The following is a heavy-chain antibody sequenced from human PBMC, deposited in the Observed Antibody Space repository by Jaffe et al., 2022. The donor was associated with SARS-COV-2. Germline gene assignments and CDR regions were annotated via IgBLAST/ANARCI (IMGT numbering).Heavy chain of an antibody. D-gene: IGHD3-10*01. Sequence: EVQLVQSGAEVKKPGESLKISCKGYGYSFTSYWIGWVRQMPGKGLEWMGIIYPGDSETRHSPSFQGQVTISADKSISTAYLQWSSLKASDTAMYYCARRPKGVLDAFDIWGQGTMVTVSS. CDR3: ARRPKGVLDAFDI. J-gene: IGHJ3*02. CDR2: IYPGDSET. V-gene: IGHV5-51*01. CDR1: GYSFTSYW.